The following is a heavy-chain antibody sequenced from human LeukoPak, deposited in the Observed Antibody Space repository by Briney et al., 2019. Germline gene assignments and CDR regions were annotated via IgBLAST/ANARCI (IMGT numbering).Heavy chain of an antibody. V-gene: IGHV3-74*01. CDR1: GFTLSSYW. Sequence: GGSLRLSCAASGFTLSSYWMLWVRQVPGKGLVWVSRINNDGSATSYADSVMGRFTISRDNAKNTLYLQMNSLRAEDTAVYYCAREGRDTALDYWGQGTLVTVSS. J-gene: IGHJ4*02. CDR2: INNDGSAT. CDR3: AREGRDTALDY. D-gene: IGHD5-18*01.